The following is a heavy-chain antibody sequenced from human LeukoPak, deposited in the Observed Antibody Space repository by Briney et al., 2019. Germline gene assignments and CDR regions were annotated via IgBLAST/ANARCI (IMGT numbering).Heavy chain of an antibody. V-gene: IGHV3-7*03. CDR2: IRQDGSDK. CDR3: AKGQGFYGDYLYYFDY. D-gene: IGHD4-17*01. CDR1: GFTFSSCW. Sequence: GGSLRLSCAASGFTFSSCWMSWVRQAPGKGLEWVANIRQDGSDKYYVDSVKGRFTISRDNAKNSLYLQMNSLRAEDTAVYYCAKGQGFYGDYLYYFDYWGQGTLVTVSS. J-gene: IGHJ4*02.